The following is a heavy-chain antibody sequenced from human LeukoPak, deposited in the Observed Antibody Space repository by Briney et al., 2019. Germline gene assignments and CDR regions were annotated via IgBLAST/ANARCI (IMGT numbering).Heavy chain of an antibody. CDR2: ISSSSSTI. V-gene: IGHV3-48*01. D-gene: IGHD3-3*01. CDR1: GFTFSSYS. J-gene: IGHJ4*02. Sequence: GGSLRLSCAASGFTFSSYSMNWVRQAPGKGLEWVSCISSSSSTIYYADSVKGRFTISRDNAKNSLYLQMNSLRAEDTAVYYCARGNYYDFWSGYPSHFDYWGQGTLVTVSS. CDR3: ARGNYYDFWSGYPSHFDY.